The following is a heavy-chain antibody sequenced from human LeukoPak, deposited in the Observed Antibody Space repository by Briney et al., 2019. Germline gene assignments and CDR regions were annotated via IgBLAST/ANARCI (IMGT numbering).Heavy chain of an antibody. V-gene: IGHV3-48*04. J-gene: IGHJ4*02. CDR1: GFTFSNYG. D-gene: IGHD3-10*01. CDR2: ISSRSDTI. Sequence: GGSLRLSCAASGFTFSNYGINWVRQLPGKGLEWVSYISSRSDTIYYGDSVKGRFTISRDNVKNSLYLQMNSLRAEDTAVYYCARVANAGKFFDYWGQGTLVTVSS. CDR3: ARVANAGKFFDY.